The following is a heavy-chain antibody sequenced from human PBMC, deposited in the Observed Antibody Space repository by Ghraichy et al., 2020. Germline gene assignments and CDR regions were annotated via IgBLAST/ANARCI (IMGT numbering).Heavy chain of an antibody. J-gene: IGHJ4*02. CDR2: ISGSGGST. D-gene: IGHD3-10*01. V-gene: IGHV3-23*01. CDR3: AKPSVITMVRGVITNFDY. CDR1: GFTFSSYA. Sequence: GGSLRLSCAASGFTFSSYAMSWVRQAPGKGLEWVSAISGSGGSTYYADSVKGRFTISRDNSKNTLYLQMNSLRAEDTAVYYCAKPSVITMVRGVITNFDYWGQGTLVTVSS.